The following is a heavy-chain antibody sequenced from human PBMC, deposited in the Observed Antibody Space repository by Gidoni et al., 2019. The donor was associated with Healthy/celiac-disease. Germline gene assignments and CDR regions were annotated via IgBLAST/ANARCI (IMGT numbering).Heavy chain of an antibody. D-gene: IGHD2-2*01. CDR3: ARDQGRYCSSTSCPRYGINWFDP. V-gene: IGHV3-21*01. J-gene: IGHJ5*02. CDR1: GFTFSSYS. CDR2: IRSSSSYI. Sequence: EVQLVESGGGLVKPGWSLRLSCAASGFTFSSYSMNWVRPAPGKGLEWVSSIRSSSSYIYYADSEKGRFTISRDNAKNSLYLQMNSLRAEDTAVYYCARDQGRYCSSTSCPRYGINWFDPWGQGTLVTVSS.